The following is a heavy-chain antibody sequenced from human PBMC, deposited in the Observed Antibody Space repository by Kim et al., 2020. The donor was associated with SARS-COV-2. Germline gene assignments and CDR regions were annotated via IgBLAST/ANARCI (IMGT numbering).Heavy chain of an antibody. CDR1: GDSFSSGNW. CDR3: ARAKSYYNYGMDV. D-gene: IGHD5-12*01. CDR2: VYHSGSI. V-gene: IGHV4-4*02. J-gene: IGHJ6*02. Sequence: SETLSLTCDVSGAVSGDSFSSGNWWTWVRQSLGKGLEWIGEVYHSGSINYNPSLKSRVTISVDKSRNQFSLRLISVTAADTAIYYCARAKSYYNYGMDVWGQGTSVTVAS.